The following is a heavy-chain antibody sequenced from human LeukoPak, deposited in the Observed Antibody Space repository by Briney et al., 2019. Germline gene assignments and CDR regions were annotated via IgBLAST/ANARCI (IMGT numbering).Heavy chain of an antibody. J-gene: IGHJ4*02. Sequence: ASVKVSCKASGGTFSSYAISWVRQAPGQGVEWMGGIIPIFGTANYAQKFQGRVTITADESTSTAYMELSSLRSEDTAVYYCATYYYDSSGYVRFDYWGQGTLVTVSS. CDR2: IIPIFGTA. CDR1: GGTFSSYA. D-gene: IGHD3-22*01. V-gene: IGHV1-69*13. CDR3: ATYYYDSSGYVRFDY.